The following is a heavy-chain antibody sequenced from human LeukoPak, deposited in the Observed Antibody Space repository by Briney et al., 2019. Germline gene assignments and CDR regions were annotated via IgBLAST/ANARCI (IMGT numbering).Heavy chain of an antibody. CDR3: ARGLMTTVTTLFPVPYYFDY. V-gene: IGHV3-64*01. D-gene: IGHD4-17*01. CDR2: ISSNGGST. J-gene: IGHJ4*02. Sequence: GGSLRLSCAASGFTFSSYAMHWVRQAPGKGLEYVSAISSNGGSTYYANSVKGRFTISRDNSKNTLYLQMGSLRAEDMAVYYCARGLMTTVTTLFPVPYYFDYWGQGTLVTVPS. CDR1: GFTFSSYA.